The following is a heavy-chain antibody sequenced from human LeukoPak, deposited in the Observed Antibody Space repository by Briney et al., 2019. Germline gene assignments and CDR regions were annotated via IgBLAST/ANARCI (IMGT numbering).Heavy chain of an antibody. CDR2: ISYSGST. J-gene: IGHJ4*02. CDR1: GGSINGFY. D-gene: IGHD3-10*01. V-gene: IGHV4-59*08. Sequence: SETLSLTCTVSGGSINGFYWSWIRQPPGRRLEWIGYISYSGSTYYRPSLKSRLTMSLDTSQNQFSPRLNSVTAADTAIYYCARHVISFGESYSQYSFDYWGQGSLVTVSS. CDR3: ARHVISFGESYSQYSFDY.